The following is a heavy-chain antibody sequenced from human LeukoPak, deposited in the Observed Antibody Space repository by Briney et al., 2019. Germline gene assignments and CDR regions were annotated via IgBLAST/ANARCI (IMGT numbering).Heavy chain of an antibody. CDR1: GYTFTGYY. CDR3: ARARTSYYYDSSGYYSALDY. V-gene: IGHV1-69*13. CDR2: IIPIFGTA. Sequence: SVKVSCKASGYTFTGYYMHWVRQAPGQGLEWMGGIIPIFGTANYAQKFQGRVTITADESTSTAYMELSSLRSEDTAVYYCARARTSYYYDSSGYYSALDYWGQGTLVTVSS. D-gene: IGHD3-22*01. J-gene: IGHJ4*02.